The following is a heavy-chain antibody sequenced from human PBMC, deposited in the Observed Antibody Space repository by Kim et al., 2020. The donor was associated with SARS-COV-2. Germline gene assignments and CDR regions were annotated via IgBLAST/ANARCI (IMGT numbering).Heavy chain of an antibody. V-gene: IGHV1-3*01. D-gene: IGHD3-10*01. Sequence: TKYSQEFQGRVTITRDTSASTAYMELSSLRSEDTAVYYCARGGLWLGMDVWGQGTTVTVSS. CDR2: T. CDR3: ARGGLWLGMDV. J-gene: IGHJ6*02.